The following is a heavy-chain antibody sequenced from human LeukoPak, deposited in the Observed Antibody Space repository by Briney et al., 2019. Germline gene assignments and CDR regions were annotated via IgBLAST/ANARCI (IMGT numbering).Heavy chain of an antibody. CDR3: TSIMTTVTTDHY. J-gene: IGHJ4*02. CDR1: GFTFSGSA. D-gene: IGHD4-17*01. CDR2: IRSKANSYAT. V-gene: IGHV3-73*01. Sequence: PGGSLRLSCAASGFTFSGSAMHWVRQASGKGLEWVGRIRSKANSYATAYAASVKGRFTISRDDSKNTAYLQMNSLKTEDTAVYYCTSIMTTVTTDHYWGRGTLVTVSS.